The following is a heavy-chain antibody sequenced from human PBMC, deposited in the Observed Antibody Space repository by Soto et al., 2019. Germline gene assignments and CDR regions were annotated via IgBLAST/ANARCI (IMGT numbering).Heavy chain of an antibody. CDR1: RFSFRSYA. CDR2: ISGTGDGT. Sequence: GGSLRLSCAASRFSFRSYAMSWVRQAPGKGLEWVSAISGTGDGTFYADSVKGRFTISRDNAQSTLSLEMNSLRVEDTAVYYCVHKEYDSEGFYYNWGQGTMVT. D-gene: IGHD3-22*01. V-gene: IGHV3-23*01. CDR3: VHKEYDSEGFYYN. J-gene: IGHJ4*02.